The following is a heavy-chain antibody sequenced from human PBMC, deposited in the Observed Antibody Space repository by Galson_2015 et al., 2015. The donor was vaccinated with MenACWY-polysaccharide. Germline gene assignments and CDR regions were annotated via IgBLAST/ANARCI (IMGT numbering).Heavy chain of an antibody. Sequence: SLRLSCAASGFSFSTYAMGWARQAPGKGREWVSSITARGGDITYYAPSLEGRFTISRDDYRNTFYLHINSLRADDTAVYYCARRGGDASTWYSVDYWDPGTLVTVSA. J-gene: IGHJ4*02. D-gene: IGHD6-13*01. CDR1: GFSFSTYA. CDR3: ARRGGDASTWYSVDY. CDR2: ITARGGDIT. V-gene: IGHV3-23*01.